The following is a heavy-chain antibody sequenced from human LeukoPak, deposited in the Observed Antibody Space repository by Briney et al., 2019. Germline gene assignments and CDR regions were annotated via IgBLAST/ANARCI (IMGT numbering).Heavy chain of an antibody. Sequence: ASVKVSCKASGYTFTDYAIHWVRQAPGQSLEWMGWIHGGNGNTKYSQKFQGRVTITADESTSTAYMELSSLRSEDTAVYYCARAPEEQWLVPLLDYWGQGTLVTVSP. J-gene: IGHJ4*02. CDR2: IHGGNGNT. D-gene: IGHD6-19*01. CDR3: ARAPEEQWLVPLLDY. CDR1: GYTFTDYA. V-gene: IGHV1-3*01.